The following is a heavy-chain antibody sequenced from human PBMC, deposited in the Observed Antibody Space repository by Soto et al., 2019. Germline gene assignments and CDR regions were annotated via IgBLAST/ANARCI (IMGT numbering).Heavy chain of an antibody. CDR3: ARHDVIQNYFDY. J-gene: IGHJ4*02. D-gene: IGHD3-10*01. V-gene: IGHV4-31*03. CDR1: GGSISSGGYY. Sequence: PSETLSLTCTVSGGSISSGGYYWSWIRQHPGKGLEWIGYIYYSGSTYYNPSLKSRVTISVDTPKNQFSLKLSSVTAADTAVYYCARHDVIQNYFDYWGQGTLVTVSS. CDR2: IYYSGST.